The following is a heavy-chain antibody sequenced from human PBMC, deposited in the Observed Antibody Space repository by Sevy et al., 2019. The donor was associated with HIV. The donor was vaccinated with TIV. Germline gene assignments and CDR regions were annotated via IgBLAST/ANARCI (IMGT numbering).Heavy chain of an antibody. CDR3: ARVTGLRSGFDY. Sequence: SETLSLTCTLSGDSFSNYYWNWVRQSPGKGLEWLGLIYSSGSTNYNPSLRGRITMSVDKAKSQFSLKLTSVTAADTAVYFCARVTGLRSGFDYWGQGIPVTVSS. J-gene: IGHJ4*02. V-gene: IGHV4-4*07. D-gene: IGHD3-10*02. CDR1: GDSFSNYY. CDR2: IYSSGST.